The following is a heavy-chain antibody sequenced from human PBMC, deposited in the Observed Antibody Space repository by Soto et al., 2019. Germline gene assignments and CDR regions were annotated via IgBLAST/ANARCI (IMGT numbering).Heavy chain of an antibody. CDR1: GFTFSSYG. CDR3: ARDRLYGDPSYYYYYYMDV. J-gene: IGHJ6*03. CDR2: IWYDGSNK. D-gene: IGHD4-17*01. Sequence: HPGGSLRLSCAASGFTFSSYGMHWVRQAPGKGLEWVAVIWYDGSNKYYADSVKGRFTISRDNSKNTLYLQMNSLRAEDTAVYYCARDRLYGDPSYYYYYYMDVWGKGTTVTVSS. V-gene: IGHV3-33*01.